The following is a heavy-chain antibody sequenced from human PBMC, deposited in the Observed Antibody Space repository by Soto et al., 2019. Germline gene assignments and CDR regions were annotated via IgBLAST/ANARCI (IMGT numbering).Heavy chain of an antibody. D-gene: IGHD2-15*01. CDR3: ARYKGYCSGGSGYYYYYMDV. CDR2: ISTTGITI. V-gene: IGHV3-48*01. Sequence: EVQLVESGGGLVQPGGSLRLSCAASGFTFSTYSMNWVRQAPETGLEWVSYISTTGITIYYADSVKGRFTISRDNAKNSLYLQMTSLRAEDTAVYYCARYKGYCSGGSGYYYYYMDVWGKGTTVTVSS. J-gene: IGHJ6*03. CDR1: GFTFSTYS.